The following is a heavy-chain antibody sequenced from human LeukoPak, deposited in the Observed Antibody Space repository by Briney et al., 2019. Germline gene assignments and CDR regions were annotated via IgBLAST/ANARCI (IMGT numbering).Heavy chain of an antibody. CDR1: EFTFSNYG. D-gene: IGHD1-26*01. CDR2: ISGSGDYT. Sequence: GGSLRLSCAASEFTFSNYGMSWVRQAPGKGLEWVSAISGSGDYTYYADSVKGRFTISRDNSKNSLYLQMNSLRAEDTAVYYCARDPYSGSYGNYYYYFMDVWGKGTTVTISS. V-gene: IGHV3-23*01. CDR3: ARDPYSGSYGNYYYYFMDV. J-gene: IGHJ6*03.